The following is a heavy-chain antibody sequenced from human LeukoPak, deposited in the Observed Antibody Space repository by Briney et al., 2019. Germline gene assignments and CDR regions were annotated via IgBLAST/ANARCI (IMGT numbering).Heavy chain of an antibody. CDR1: GFTFSSYA. V-gene: IGHV3-23*01. J-gene: IGHJ6*03. CDR2: ISGSGGST. CDR3: AKVMPPGRIRFYSYYMDV. D-gene: IGHD2-15*01. Sequence: GGSLILSCAASGFTFSSYAMSWVRQAPGKGLEWVSGISGSGGSTYNADSVKGRFTISRDKSKNTLSLQMNGLRVEDTAVYYCAKVMPPGRIRFYSYYMDVWGKGTTVTVS.